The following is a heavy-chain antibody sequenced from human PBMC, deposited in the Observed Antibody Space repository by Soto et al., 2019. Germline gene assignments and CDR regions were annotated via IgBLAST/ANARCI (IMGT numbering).Heavy chain of an antibody. Sequence: LSLTCDVSSVSITSSNWWTWVRQPPGKGLEWIGKISHSGTVNYNATLRSRVIISVDKPKNQLSLKLMSVTAADTAVYYCARDYDGFDYWGQGILVTVYS. CDR3: ARDYDGFDY. J-gene: IGHJ4*02. V-gene: IGHV4-4*02. CDR1: SVSITSSNW. CDR2: ISHSGTV. D-gene: IGHD3-16*01.